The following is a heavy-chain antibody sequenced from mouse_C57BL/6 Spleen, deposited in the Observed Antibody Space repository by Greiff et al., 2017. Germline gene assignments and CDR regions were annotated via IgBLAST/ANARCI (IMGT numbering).Heavy chain of an antibody. CDR2: ISSGGSYT. CDR3: ASRGTGTVDY. V-gene: IGHV5-6*02. J-gene: IGHJ2*01. Sequence: EVKLMESGGDLVKPGGSLKLSCAASGFTFSSYGMSWVRQTPDKRLEWVATISSGGSYTYYPDSVKGRFTISRDNAKNTLYLQMSSLKSEDTAMYYCASRGTGTVDYWGQGTTLTVSS. CDR1: GFTFSSYG. D-gene: IGHD4-1*01.